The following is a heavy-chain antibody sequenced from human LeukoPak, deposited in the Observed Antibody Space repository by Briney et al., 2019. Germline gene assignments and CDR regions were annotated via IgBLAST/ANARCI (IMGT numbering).Heavy chain of an antibody. D-gene: IGHD1-1*01. CDR3: ARETGTTAFDI. V-gene: IGHV3-66*02. J-gene: IGHJ3*02. Sequence: PGGSLRLSCAASGFTFSNTWMHWVRLVPGKGLVWVSAIYSDGSTYYADSVKGRFTISRDNSKNTLYLQMSSLRPEDTAVYYCARETGTTAFDIWGQGTKVTVSS. CDR1: GFTFSNTW. CDR2: IYSDGST.